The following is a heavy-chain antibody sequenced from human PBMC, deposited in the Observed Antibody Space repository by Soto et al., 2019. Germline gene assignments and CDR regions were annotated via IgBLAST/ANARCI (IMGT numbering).Heavy chain of an antibody. Sequence: GGSLRLSCAASGFTFSSYDMHWVRQATGKGLEWVSAIGTAGDTYYPGSVKGRFTISRENAKNSLYLQMNSLRAEDTAVYYCARGPQRGMRYYFDYWGQGTLVTVSS. CDR2: IGTAGDT. V-gene: IGHV3-13*01. CDR1: GFTFSSYD. J-gene: IGHJ4*02. CDR3: ARGPQRGMRYYFDY. D-gene: IGHD3-10*01.